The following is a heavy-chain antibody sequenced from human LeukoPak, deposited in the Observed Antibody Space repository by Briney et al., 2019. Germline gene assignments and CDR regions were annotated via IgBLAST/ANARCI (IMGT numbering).Heavy chain of an antibody. J-gene: IGHJ4*02. D-gene: IGHD3-16*01. Sequence: GGSLRLSCAASGFNFRTYWMSWVRQAPGKGLEGVAIIKYDGSEKYYVDSVKGRFTISRDNAKNSLYLQMNSLRAEDTAVYYCARMIRLRLGELFFDYWGQGTLVTVSS. CDR3: ARMIRLRLGELFFDY. V-gene: IGHV3-7*01. CDR2: IKYDGSEK. CDR1: GFNFRTYW.